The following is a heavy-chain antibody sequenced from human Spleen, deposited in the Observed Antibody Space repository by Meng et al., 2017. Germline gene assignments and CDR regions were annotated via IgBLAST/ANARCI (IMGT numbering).Heavy chain of an antibody. CDR2: IYSGGST. Sequence: GESLKISCAASGFTVSSNYMSWVRQAPGKGLEWVSVIYSGGSTYYADSVKGRFTVSRDDSKNMLYLQMNSLRAEDTAVYYCARSGYSSSWYFDYWGPGTLVTVSS. D-gene: IGHD6-13*01. CDR1: GFTVSSNY. V-gene: IGHV3-66*01. J-gene: IGHJ4*02. CDR3: ARSGYSSSWYFDY.